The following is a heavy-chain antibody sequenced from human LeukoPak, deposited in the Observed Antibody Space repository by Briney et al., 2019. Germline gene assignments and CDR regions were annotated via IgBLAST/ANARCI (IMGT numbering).Heavy chain of an antibody. Sequence: SVKVSCKASGYTFTSYGINWVRQAPGRGLEWMGGIIPIFGTANYAQKFQGRVTITADESTSTAYMELSSLRSEDTAVYYCARGLWFGEFPDYWGQGTLVTVSS. CDR2: IIPIFGTA. CDR1: GYTFTSYG. J-gene: IGHJ4*02. V-gene: IGHV1-69*13. CDR3: ARGLWFGEFPDY. D-gene: IGHD3-10*01.